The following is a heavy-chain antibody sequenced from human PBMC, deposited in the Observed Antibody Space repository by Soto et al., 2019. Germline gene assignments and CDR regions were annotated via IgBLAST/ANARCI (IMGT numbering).Heavy chain of an antibody. Sequence: ASGKGSCKVSGYTPTELSMHWVRQAPGKGLEWMGGFDPEDGETIYAQKFQGRVTMTEDTSTDTAYMELSSLRSEDTAVYYCATLGVGGPYYYYYMDVWGKGTKVTVSS. J-gene: IGHJ6*03. V-gene: IGHV1-24*01. CDR1: GYTPTELS. D-gene: IGHD3-16*01. CDR2: FDPEDGET. CDR3: ATLGVGGPYYYYYMDV.